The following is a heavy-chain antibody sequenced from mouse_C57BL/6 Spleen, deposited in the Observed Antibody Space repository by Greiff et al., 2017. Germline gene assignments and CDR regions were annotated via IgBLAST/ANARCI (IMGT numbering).Heavy chain of an antibody. CDR3: ARRDYGSPLAY. CDR2: IYPGDGDT. J-gene: IGHJ3*01. CDR1: GYAFSSYW. D-gene: IGHD1-1*01. V-gene: IGHV1-80*01. Sequence: QVQLQQSGAELVKPGASVKISCKASGYAFSSYWMNWVKQRPGTGLEWIGQIYPGDGDTNYNGKFKGKATLTADKSSSTAYMQLSSLTSEDSAVYFCARRDYGSPLAYWGQGTLVTVSA.